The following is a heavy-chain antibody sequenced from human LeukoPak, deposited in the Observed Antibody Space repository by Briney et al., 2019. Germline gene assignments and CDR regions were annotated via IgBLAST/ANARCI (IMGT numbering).Heavy chain of an antibody. J-gene: IGHJ6*04. D-gene: IGHD3-10*01. V-gene: IGHV3-48*01. CDR2: ISASSSTI. Sequence: GGSLRLSCAASGFSFSRYDMGWVRQPPGKGLEWTSYISASSSTIYCADSVKGRFTISRENAKNSLYLQMNSLRAEDTAVYYCARESPEGSVDVWGTGTTVTVSS. CDR1: GFSFSRYD. CDR3: ARESPEGSVDV.